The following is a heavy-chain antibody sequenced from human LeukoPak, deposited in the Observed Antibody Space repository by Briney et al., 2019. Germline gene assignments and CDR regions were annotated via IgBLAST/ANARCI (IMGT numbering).Heavy chain of an antibody. V-gene: IGHV4-59*01. CDR1: GGSISSYY. D-gene: IGHD6-13*01. Sequence: SETLSLTCTVSGGSISSYYWSWIRQPPGKGLEWIGYIYYSGSTNYNPSLKSRVTISVDTSKNQFSLKLSSVTAADTAVYYCARDIGGGTSSWYYWGQGTLVTVSS. CDR3: ARDIGGGTSSWYY. CDR2: IYYSGST. J-gene: IGHJ4*02.